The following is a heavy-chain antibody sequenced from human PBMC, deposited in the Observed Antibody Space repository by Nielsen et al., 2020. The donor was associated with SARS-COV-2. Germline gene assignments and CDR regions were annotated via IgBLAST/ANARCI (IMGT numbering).Heavy chain of an antibody. D-gene: IGHD6-19*01. CDR2: ISGSGGST. CDR3: AKGGVSGWYSLPFDY. CDR1: GFTFSSYA. J-gene: IGHJ4*02. V-gene: IGHV3-23*01. Sequence: GGSLRLSCAASGFTFSSYAMSWVRQAPEKGLEWVSAISGSGGSTYYADSVKGRFTISRDNSKNTLYLQMNSLRAEDTAVYYCAKGGVSGWYSLPFDYWGQGTLVTVSS.